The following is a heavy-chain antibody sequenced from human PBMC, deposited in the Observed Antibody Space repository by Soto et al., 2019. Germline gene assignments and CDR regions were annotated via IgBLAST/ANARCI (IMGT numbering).Heavy chain of an antibody. Sequence: PGESLKISCEGSGYSFTNYWIAWVRQMPGKGLEWMGIIYPGDSDTTYSPSFQGQVTISADKSISTAYLQWSSLKASDTAMYYCARPTARMGDFDIWGQGTMVTVSS. D-gene: IGHD4-17*01. CDR1: GYSFTNYW. J-gene: IGHJ3*02. CDR2: IYPGDSDT. CDR3: ARPTARMGDFDI. V-gene: IGHV5-51*01.